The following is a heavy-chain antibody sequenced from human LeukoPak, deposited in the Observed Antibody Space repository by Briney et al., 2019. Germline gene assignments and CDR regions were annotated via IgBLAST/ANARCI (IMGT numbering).Heavy chain of an antibody. V-gene: IGHV1-69*05. CDR2: IIPIFGTA. J-gene: IGHJ4*02. Sequence: SVKVSCKASGGTFSSYAISWVRQAPGQGLEWMGGIIPIFGTANYAQKFQGRVTITTDESTSTAYMELSSLRSEDTAVYYCARGKTYYYDSSGYYPFAYWGQGTLVTVSS. CDR1: GGTFSSYA. CDR3: ARGKTYYYDSSGYYPFAY. D-gene: IGHD3-22*01.